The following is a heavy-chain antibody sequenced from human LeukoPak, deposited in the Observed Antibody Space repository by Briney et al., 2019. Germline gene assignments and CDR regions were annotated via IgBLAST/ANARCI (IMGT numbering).Heavy chain of an antibody. J-gene: IGHJ4*02. CDR2: IYYSGST. CDR1: GGSISSYY. CDR3: ARDNTGGFDY. Sequence: SETLSLTCTVSGGSISSYYWNWIRQPPGKGLEWIGYIYYSGSTNYNPSLKSRVTISVDTSKNQFSLKLSSVTAADTAVYYCARDNTGGFDYWGQGTLVTVSS. V-gene: IGHV4-59*01. D-gene: IGHD7-27*01.